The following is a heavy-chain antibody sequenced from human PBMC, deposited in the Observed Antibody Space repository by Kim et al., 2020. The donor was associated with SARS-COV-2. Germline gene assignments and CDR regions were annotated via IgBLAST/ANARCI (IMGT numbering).Heavy chain of an antibody. D-gene: IGHD3-3*01. CDR1: GGSISSSSYY. CDR2: IYYSGST. J-gene: IGHJ4*02. CDR3: ARRSSSIREWSHY. Sequence: SETLSLTCTVSGGSISSSSYYWGWIRQPPGKGLEWIGSIYYSGSTYYNPSLKSRVTISVDTSKNQFSLKLSSVTAADTAVYYCARRSSSIREWSHYWGQGTLVTVSS. V-gene: IGHV4-39*01.